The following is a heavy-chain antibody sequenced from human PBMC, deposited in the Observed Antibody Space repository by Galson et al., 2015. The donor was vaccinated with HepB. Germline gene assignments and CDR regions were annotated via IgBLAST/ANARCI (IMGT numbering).Heavy chain of an antibody. Sequence: ETLSLTCAVSGGSITNNDYYWVWIRQPPGKGLEWIGTFHDTEDTENPSYNPSLKTRVAIWGDTSKGQVSLNLTSVTAADTAVYCCAKYNSGCLSYFNGVDGWGQWTTVIVSS. J-gene: IGHJ6*02. CDR2: FHDTEDTENP. CDR3: AKYNSGCLSYFNGVDG. CDR1: GGSITNNDYY. D-gene: IGHD5-12*01. V-gene: IGHV4-39*07.